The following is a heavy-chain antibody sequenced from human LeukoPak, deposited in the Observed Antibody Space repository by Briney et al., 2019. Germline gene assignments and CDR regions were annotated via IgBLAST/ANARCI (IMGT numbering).Heavy chain of an antibody. CDR3: ARGGDIVGANLDFYYYYYMDV. V-gene: IGHV1-18*01. CDR1: GYTFTSYG. J-gene: IGHJ6*03. Sequence: VASVKVSCKASGYTFTSYGISWVRQAPGQGLEWMGWISAYNGNTNYAQKLQGRVTMTTDTSTSTAYMELRSLRSDDTAVYYCARGGDIVGANLDFYYYYYMDVWGKGTTVTVSS. CDR2: ISAYNGNT. D-gene: IGHD1-26*01.